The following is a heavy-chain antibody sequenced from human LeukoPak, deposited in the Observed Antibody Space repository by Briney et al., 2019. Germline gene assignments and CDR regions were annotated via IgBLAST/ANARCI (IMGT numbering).Heavy chain of an antibody. V-gene: IGHV4-34*01. Sequence: SETLSLTCAVYGGSFSGYYWSWIRQPPGKGLEWIGEINHSGSTNYNPSLKSRVTISVDTSKNQFSLKLSSVTAADTAVYYCARGRDYFDYWGQGTLVTVSS. J-gene: IGHJ4*02. D-gene: IGHD3-10*01. CDR3: ARGRDYFDY. CDR2: INHSGST. CDR1: GGSFSGYY.